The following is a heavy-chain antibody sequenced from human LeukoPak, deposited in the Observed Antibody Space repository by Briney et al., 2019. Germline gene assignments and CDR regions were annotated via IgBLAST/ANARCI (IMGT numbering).Heavy chain of an antibody. CDR3: ARFPLNLIVGAPQKAFDI. V-gene: IGHV3-11*01. CDR2: ISSSGSTI. Sequence: GGSLRLSCAASGFTFSDYYMSWIRQAPGKGLEWVSYISSSGSTIYYADSVKGRFTISRDNAKNTLYLQMNSLRAEDTAVYYCARFPLNLIVGAPQKAFDIWGQGTMVTVSS. CDR1: GFTFSDYY. J-gene: IGHJ3*02. D-gene: IGHD1-26*01.